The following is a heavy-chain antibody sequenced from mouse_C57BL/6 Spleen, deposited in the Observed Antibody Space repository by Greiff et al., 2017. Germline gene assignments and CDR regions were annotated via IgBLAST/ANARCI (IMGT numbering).Heavy chain of an antibody. Sequence: EVQLVESGGGLVQPGGSLSLSCAASGFTFTDYYMSWVRQPPGKALEWLGFIRNKANGYTTEYSASVKGRFTISRDNSQSILYLQMNALRAEDSATYYCARSRITTAFDYWGQGTTLTVSS. J-gene: IGHJ2*01. CDR2: IRNKANGYTT. D-gene: IGHD1-2*01. CDR1: GFTFTDYY. CDR3: ARSRITTAFDY. V-gene: IGHV7-3*01.